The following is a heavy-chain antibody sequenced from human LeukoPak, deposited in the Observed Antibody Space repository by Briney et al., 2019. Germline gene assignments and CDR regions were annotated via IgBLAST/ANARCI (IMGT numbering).Heavy chain of an antibody. V-gene: IGHV3-48*03. Sequence: GGSLRLSCAASGFTFSSYEMNWVRQAPGKGLEWVSYISSSGSTIYYADSVKGRFTISRDNAKNSLYLQMNSLRAEDTAVYYCVREYYDSSGYYCFDYWGQGTLVTASS. CDR3: VREYYDSSGYYCFDY. CDR2: ISSSGSTI. D-gene: IGHD3-22*01. J-gene: IGHJ4*02. CDR1: GFTFSSYE.